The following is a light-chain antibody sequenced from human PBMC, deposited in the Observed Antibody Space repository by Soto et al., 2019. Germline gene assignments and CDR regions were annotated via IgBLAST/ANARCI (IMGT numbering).Light chain of an antibody. CDR3: QQRSDWPPIT. V-gene: IGKV3-11*01. Sequence: GLTQSPSTLSLSPGERATLPFCASQSVSESLACYQKKPGQPPRLLIYDVSYRATGIPVRFSGSGSGTDFNLTISSLEREDFAVYDCQQRSDWPPITFGQGTRLENK. J-gene: IGKJ5*01. CDR1: QSVSES. CDR2: DVS.